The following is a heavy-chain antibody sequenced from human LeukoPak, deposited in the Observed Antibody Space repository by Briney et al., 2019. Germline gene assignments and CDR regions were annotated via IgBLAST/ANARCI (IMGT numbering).Heavy chain of an antibody. D-gene: IGHD3-9*01. CDR1: GYTFTSYG. CDR2: ISAYNGNT. CDR3: AGVIDLSRNFDWLLQNYYYYGMDV. J-gene: IGHJ6*02. V-gene: IGHV1-18*01. Sequence: ASVKVSCKASGYTFTSYGISWVRQAPGQGLEWMGWISAYNGNTNYAQKLQGRVTMTTDTSTSTAYMELRSLRSDDTAVYYCAGVIDLSRNFDWLLQNYYYYGMDVWGQGTTVTVSS.